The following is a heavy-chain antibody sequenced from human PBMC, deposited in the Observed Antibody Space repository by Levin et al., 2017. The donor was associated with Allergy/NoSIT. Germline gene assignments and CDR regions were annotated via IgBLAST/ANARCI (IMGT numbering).Heavy chain of an antibody. CDR1: GGSVTGYH. CDR2: ISYSGST. V-gene: IGHV4-59*02. CDR3: ARGPPGFATYLHP. Sequence: NPSETLSLTCTVSGGSVTGYHWSWIRQSPGKGLEWIGYISYSGSTNYNPSLESRVTISIDTSKNRFSLELSSMTPADTAVYYCARGPPGFATYLHPWCQGTLVTGSS. J-gene: IGHJ5*02.